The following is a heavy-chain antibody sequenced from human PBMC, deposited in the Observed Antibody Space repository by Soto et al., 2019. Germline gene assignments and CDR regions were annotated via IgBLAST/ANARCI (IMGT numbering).Heavy chain of an antibody. CDR2: IYYSGST. CDR3: ARALVVGYCSGGSCEAGYFQH. J-gene: IGHJ1*01. V-gene: IGHV4-31*03. Sequence: SSETLSLTCTVSGGSISSGGYYWSWIRQHPGKGLEWIGYIYYSGSTYYNPSLKSRVTISVDTSKNQFSLKLSSVTAADTAVYYCARALVVGYCSGGSCEAGYFQHWGQGTLVTVSS. D-gene: IGHD2-15*01. CDR1: GGSISSGGYY.